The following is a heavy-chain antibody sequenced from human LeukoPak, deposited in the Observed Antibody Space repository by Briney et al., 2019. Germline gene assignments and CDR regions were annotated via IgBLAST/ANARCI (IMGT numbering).Heavy chain of an antibody. D-gene: IGHD1-26*01. Sequence: ASVKVSCKASGYTFTGHYMHWVRQAPGQGLEWMGRINPNSGGTNYAQKFQGRVTMTRDTSISTAYMELSRLRSDDTAVYYCAREALGSGGSVVIDAFDIWGPGTMVTVSS. V-gene: IGHV1-2*06. CDR3: AREALGSGGSVVIDAFDI. CDR1: GYTFTGHY. J-gene: IGHJ3*02. CDR2: INPNSGGT.